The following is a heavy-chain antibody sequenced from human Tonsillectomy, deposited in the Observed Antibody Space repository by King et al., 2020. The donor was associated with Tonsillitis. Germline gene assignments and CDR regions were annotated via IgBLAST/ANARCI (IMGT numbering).Heavy chain of an antibody. CDR1: GGRFSSYP. CDR2: IVPYYGTP. CDR3: ARPGGLRSTAGYDY. Sequence: QLVQSGAEVKKPGSSVKVSCQVSGGRFSSYPMNWVRQAPGHGLEWIGGIVPYYGTPNYAQKFQGRVTITADDDTSPAYMELSSLRAEDSAVYYCARPGGLRSTAGYDYWGPGTLITVSS. J-gene: IGHJ4*02. V-gene: IGHV1-69*01. D-gene: IGHD3-16*01.